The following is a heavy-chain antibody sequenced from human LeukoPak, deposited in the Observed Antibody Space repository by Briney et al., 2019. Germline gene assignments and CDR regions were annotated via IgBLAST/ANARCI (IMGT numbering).Heavy chain of an antibody. D-gene: IGHD2-2*01. CDR3: AKVYDNQLLFNWFDP. V-gene: IGHV3-21*04. CDR2: ITSGSSYI. CDR1: GFTFSSY. J-gene: IGHJ5*02. Sequence: GGSLRLSCAASGFTFSSYMNWVRQAPGKGLEWVSSITSGSSYIYYADSVKGRFTISRDNAKNSLYLQMNSLRAEDTAVYYCAKVYDNQLLFNWFDPWGQGTLVTVSS.